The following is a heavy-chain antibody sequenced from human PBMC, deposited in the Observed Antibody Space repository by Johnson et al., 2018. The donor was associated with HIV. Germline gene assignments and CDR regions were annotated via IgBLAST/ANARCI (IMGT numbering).Heavy chain of an antibody. J-gene: IGHJ3*02. CDR1: GFTVRSNY. CDR2: IYSGGSH. V-gene: IGHV3-53*01. Sequence: VQLVESGGGLIQPGGSLRLSCAASGFTVRSNYMSWVRQAPGKGLEWVSVIYSGGSHYSADSVKGRFPISRDNSKNTLYLQMNSLRAEDTAVYYCARGRPNYYDSSGRYVPVAFDIWGQGTMVTVSS. D-gene: IGHD3-22*01. CDR3: ARGRPNYYDSSGRYVPVAFDI.